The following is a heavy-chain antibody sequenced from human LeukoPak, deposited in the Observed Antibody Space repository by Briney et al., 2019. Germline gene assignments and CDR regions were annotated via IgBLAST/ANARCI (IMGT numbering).Heavy chain of an antibody. CDR2: ISYDGSNK. J-gene: IGHJ5*02. V-gene: IGHV3-30*04. D-gene: IGHD3-3*01. Sequence: GRSLRLSCAASGFTFSSYAMHWVRQAPGKGLEWVAVISYDGSNKYYADSVKGRFTISRDNSKNTLYLQMNSLRAEDTAVYYCARASVWSGYTSYFDPWGQGTLVTVSP. CDR1: GFTFSSYA. CDR3: ARASVWSGYTSYFDP.